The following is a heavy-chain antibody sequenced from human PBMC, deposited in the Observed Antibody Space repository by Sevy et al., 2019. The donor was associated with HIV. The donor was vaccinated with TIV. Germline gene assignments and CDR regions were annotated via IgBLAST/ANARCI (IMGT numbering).Heavy chain of an antibody. CDR2: IHSDGTNQ. J-gene: IGHJ4*02. CDR1: GFTFSNYG. D-gene: IGHD4-17*01. Sequence: GESLKISCVASGFTFSNYGMHWVRQAPGKGLEWVAFIHSDGTNQYYRDSVKGRFTISRDNAKKTLYRQMNSLRPEDTAMYFCSSRDYGDSIDYWGQGTPVTVSS. CDR3: SSRDYGDSIDY. V-gene: IGHV3-30*02.